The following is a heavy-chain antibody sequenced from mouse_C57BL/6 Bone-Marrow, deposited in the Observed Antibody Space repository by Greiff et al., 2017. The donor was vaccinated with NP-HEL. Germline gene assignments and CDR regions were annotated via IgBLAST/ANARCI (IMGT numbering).Heavy chain of an antibody. CDR3: ARRDSSGSAWFAY. V-gene: IGHV1-59*01. Sequence: VQLQQSGAELVRPGTSVKLSCKASGYTFTSYWMHWVKQRPGQGLEWIGVIDPSDSYTNYNQKFKGKATLTVDTSSSTAYMQLSSLTSEDSAVYYCARRDSSGSAWFAYWGQGTLVTVSA. CDR2: IDPSDSYT. J-gene: IGHJ3*01. CDR1: GYTFTSYW. D-gene: IGHD3-2*02.